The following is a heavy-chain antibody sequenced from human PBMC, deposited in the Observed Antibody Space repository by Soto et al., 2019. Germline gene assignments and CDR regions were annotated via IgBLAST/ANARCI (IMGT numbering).Heavy chain of an antibody. J-gene: IGHJ4*02. V-gene: IGHV4-4*07. Sequence: SETLSLTCTVSGGSINTFYWSWVRQPAGKGLEWIGRIFSSGSTSFNPSLESRVAMSVDTSKNHFSLNLSSVTAADMAVYYCAREGSHSAYNFAHGIQLWSFDFWGQGALVTVSS. CDR2: IFSSGST. CDR1: GGSINTFY. D-gene: IGHD5-12*01. CDR3: AREGSHSAYNFAHGIQLWSFDF.